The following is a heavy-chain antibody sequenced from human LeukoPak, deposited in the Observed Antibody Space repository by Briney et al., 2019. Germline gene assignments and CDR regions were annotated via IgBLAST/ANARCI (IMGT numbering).Heavy chain of an antibody. J-gene: IGHJ6*02. CDR2: INRSGST. D-gene: IGHD1-26*01. CDR1: GGSFSGYY. CDR3: ASRIVGATPSLYYYGMDV. Sequence: SETLSLTCAVYGGSFSGYYWSWIRQPPGKGLEWIGEINRSGSTNYNPSLKSRVTISVDTSKNQFSLKLSSVTAADTAVYYCASRIVGATPSLYYYGMDVWGQGTTVTVSS. V-gene: IGHV4-34*01.